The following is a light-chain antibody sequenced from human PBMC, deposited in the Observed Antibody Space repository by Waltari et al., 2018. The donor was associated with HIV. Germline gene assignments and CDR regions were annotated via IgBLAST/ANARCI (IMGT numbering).Light chain of an antibody. J-gene: IGLJ1*01. CDR1: NSNIGSNF. V-gene: IGLV1-47*01. CDR3: ASWDDGLRGHV. Sequence: QSGLTQPPSASGTPGQRLSISCAGNNSNIGSNFVFWYRQIPAAAPPLLVYRNNQRPSGVVDRFSGSRSGASASLVISGLRVEDEADYYCASWDDGLRGHVFGSGTTVSV. CDR2: RNN.